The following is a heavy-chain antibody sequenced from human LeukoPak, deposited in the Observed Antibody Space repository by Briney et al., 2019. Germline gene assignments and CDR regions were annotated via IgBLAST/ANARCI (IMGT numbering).Heavy chain of an antibody. CDR1: GFTFSNAW. CDR2: IKSKTDGGTT. V-gene: IGHV3-15*01. J-gene: IGHJ5*02. Sequence: GGSLRLSCAASGFTFSNAWMSWVRQAPGKGLEWVGRIKSKTDGGTTDYAAPVKGRFTISRDDSKNTLYLQMNSLKTEDTAVYYCSGSSWYVPGWFDPWGQGTLATVSS. D-gene: IGHD6-13*01. CDR3: SGSSWYVPGWFDP.